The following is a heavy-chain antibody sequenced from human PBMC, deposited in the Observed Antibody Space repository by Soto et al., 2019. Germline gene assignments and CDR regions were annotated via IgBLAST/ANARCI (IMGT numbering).Heavy chain of an antibody. V-gene: IGHV1-58*02. CDR1: GFTFTSSA. CDR2: IVVGSGNT. CDR3: ASLLWFGELWDYGMDV. Sequence: SVKVSCKASGFTFTSSAMQWVRQARGQSLEWIGWIVVGSGNTNYAQKFQERVTITRDMSTSTAYMELSSLRSEDTAVYYCASLLWFGELWDYGMDVWGQGTTITVSS. J-gene: IGHJ6*02. D-gene: IGHD3-10*01.